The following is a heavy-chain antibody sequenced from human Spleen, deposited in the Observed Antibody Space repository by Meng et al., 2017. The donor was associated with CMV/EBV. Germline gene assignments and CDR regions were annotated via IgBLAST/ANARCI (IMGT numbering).Heavy chain of an antibody. CDR1: GGHIRNSNG. CDR3: ARRCSSASCYMYYFDS. CDR2: IYHSGST. D-gene: IGHD2-2*02. V-gene: IGHV4-4*02. J-gene: IGHJ4*03. Sequence: GGHIRNSNGWSWVRQTTGKGLEWIGEIYHSGSTYYNPSLKSRVTISKDMSENQFSLKLSSVTAADTAVYYCARRCSSASCYMYYFDSWGHGTLVTVSS.